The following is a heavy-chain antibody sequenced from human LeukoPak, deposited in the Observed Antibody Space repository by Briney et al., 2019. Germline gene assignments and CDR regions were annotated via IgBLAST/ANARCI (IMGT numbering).Heavy chain of an antibody. J-gene: IGHJ4*02. D-gene: IGHD6-13*01. CDR1: GFSFSSYG. CDR2: ISYDGGNK. V-gene: IGHV3-33*05. Sequence: GRSLRLSCAASGFSFSSYGMHWVRQALGKGLEWVALISYDGGNKYYADSVKGRFTISRDNSKNTLYLQMNILRAEDTAVYYCARWYDYWGQGILVTVSS. CDR3: ARWYDY.